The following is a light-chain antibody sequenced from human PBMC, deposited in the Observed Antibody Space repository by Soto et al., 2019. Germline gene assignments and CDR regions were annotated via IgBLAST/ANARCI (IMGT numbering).Light chain of an antibody. CDR1: SSDVGGYNY. CDR2: EVN. V-gene: IGLV2-8*01. Sequence: QSVLTQPPSASGSPGQSVAISCTGTSSDVGGYNYVSWYQQHPGKAPKLMIYEVNKRPSGGPDRFSGSQSGNTASLTVSGLQAVDEADYYCSSYAGSSNVVGTGTKLTGL. J-gene: IGLJ1*01. CDR3: SSYAGSSNV.